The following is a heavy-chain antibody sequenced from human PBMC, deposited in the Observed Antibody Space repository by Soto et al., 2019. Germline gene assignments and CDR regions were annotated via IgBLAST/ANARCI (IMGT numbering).Heavy chain of an antibody. CDR3: AGGVQLARTLYYFDY. CDR1: GFTFSSYD. Sequence: PGGSLRLSCAASGFTFSSYDMHWVRQATGKGLEWVSAIGTAGDTYYPGSVKGRFTISRENAKNSLYLQMNSLRAGDTAVYYCAGGVQLARTLYYFDYWGQGXLVTVSS. D-gene: IGHD6-6*01. V-gene: IGHV3-13*01. J-gene: IGHJ4*02. CDR2: IGTAGDT.